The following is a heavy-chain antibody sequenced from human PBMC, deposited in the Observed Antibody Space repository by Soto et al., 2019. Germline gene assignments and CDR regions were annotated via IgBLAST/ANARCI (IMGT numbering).Heavy chain of an antibody. Sequence: QVQLVESGGGVVQPGRSLRLSCAASGFTFSSYGMHWVRQAPGKGLEWVAVIWYAGSNKYYADSVKGRFTISRDNSKNTLYLAMNSLRGEDTAVYYCARSGSQFYFDYWGQGTLVTVSS. D-gene: IGHD1-26*01. CDR3: ARSGSQFYFDY. CDR2: IWYAGSNK. CDR1: GFTFSSYG. V-gene: IGHV3-33*01. J-gene: IGHJ4*02.